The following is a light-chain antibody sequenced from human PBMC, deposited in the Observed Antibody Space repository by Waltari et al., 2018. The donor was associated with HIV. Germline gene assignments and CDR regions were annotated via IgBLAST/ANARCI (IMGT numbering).Light chain of an antibody. V-gene: IGLV2-14*01. CDR1: SSDVGGYNY. CDR3: SSYTSSSVV. Sequence: QSALTQPASVSGSPGHSITISCTGTSSDVGGYNYVSWYQQHPGKAPKLMIYEVSNRPSGVSNRCSGSKSGNTASLTITGLQAEDEADYYCSSYTSSSVVFGGGTKLTVL. CDR2: EVS. J-gene: IGLJ2*01.